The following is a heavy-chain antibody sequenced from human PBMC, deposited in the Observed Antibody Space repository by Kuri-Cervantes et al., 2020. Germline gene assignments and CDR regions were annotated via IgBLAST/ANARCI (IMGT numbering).Heavy chain of an antibody. CDR3: ARGLVGYCSGGSCYLNRMHRTTTFDI. CDR1: GFTFSSYE. CDR2: INHSGST. D-gene: IGHD2-15*01. J-gene: IGHJ3*02. V-gene: IGHV4-34*01. Sequence: GSLRLSCAASGFTFSSYEMNWVRQPPGKGLEWIGEINHSGSTNYNPSLKSRVTISVDTSKNQFSLKLSSVTAADTAVYYCARGLVGYCSGGSCYLNRMHRTTTFDIWGQGTMVTVSS.